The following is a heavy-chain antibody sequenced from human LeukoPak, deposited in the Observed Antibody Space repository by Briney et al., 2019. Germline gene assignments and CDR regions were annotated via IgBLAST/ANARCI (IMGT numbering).Heavy chain of an antibody. D-gene: IGHD1-14*01. CDR3: ARGGTFYRRTLLNYFDY. J-gene: IGHJ4*02. V-gene: IGHV1-69*05. CDR1: GGTFSSYT. Sequence: GASVNVSFKASGGTFSSYTISWVRQAPGQGLEWMGGIIPISGTANYAQKFQGRVTFTTDESTSTAYMELTSLRSEDTAVYYCARGGTFYRRTLLNYFDYWGQGSLVTVSS. CDR2: IIPISGTA.